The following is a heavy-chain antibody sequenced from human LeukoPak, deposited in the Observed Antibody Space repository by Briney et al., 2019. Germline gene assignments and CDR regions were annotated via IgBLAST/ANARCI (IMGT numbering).Heavy chain of an antibody. CDR2: ISAYNGNT. CDR1: VYTFTIYS. D-gene: IGHD4-23*01. J-gene: IGHJ4*02. Sequence: ASVKVSFKASVYTFTIYSLSWVRQAPGQGLEWMGWISAYNGNTNYAQKLQGRVTMTTDTSTSTAYMELTSLRSDDTAVYYCARVVGGKPYYFDYWGEGTLVTVSS. CDR3: ARVVGGKPYYFDY. V-gene: IGHV1-18*01.